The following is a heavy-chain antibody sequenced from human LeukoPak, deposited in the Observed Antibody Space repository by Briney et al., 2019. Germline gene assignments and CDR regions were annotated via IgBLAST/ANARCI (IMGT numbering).Heavy chain of an antibody. V-gene: IGHV3-11*01. D-gene: IGHD5-18*01. CDR1: GFTFSDYY. CDR2: ISSSGSTI. J-gene: IGHJ4*02. Sequence: GGSLRLSCAASGFTFSDYYMSWIRQAPGKGLEWVSYISSSGSTIYYADSVKGRFTISRDNAKNSLYLQMNSLRAENTAVYYCARDDGIVDTAMGFDYWGQGTLVTVSS. CDR3: ARDDGIVDTAMGFDY.